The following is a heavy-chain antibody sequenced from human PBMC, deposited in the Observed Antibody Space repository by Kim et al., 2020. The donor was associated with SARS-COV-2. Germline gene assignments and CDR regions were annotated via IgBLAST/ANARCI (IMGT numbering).Heavy chain of an antibody. CDR3: ARTYGHYEANDY. D-gene: IGHD4-17*01. Sequence: SETLSLTCTVSGGSISTYYLSWIRQTPGKGLEWIGYIYSYGSTTYNPSLRGRVTMSLDTSRTQFSLKLKSVAAADTAVYYCARTYGHYEANDYWGQGTLVTVSS. CDR2: IYSYGST. J-gene: IGHJ4*02. CDR1: GGSISTYY. V-gene: IGHV4-59*13.